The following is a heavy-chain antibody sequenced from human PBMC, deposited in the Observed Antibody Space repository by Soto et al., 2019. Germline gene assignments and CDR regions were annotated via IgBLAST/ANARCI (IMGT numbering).Heavy chain of an antibody. J-gene: IGHJ4*02. Sequence: QVQLVQSGAEVKKPGASVKVSCKVSGYTLTELSMHWVRQAPGKGFEGMGGFDAEVGATSPAQKFQGRVTMSENTSTNTTDMELSSLISEDTAVYYCAADHKRQFVRAAEYGGQGTLVTVSS. CDR2: FDAEVGAT. V-gene: IGHV1-24*01. CDR1: GYTLTELS. CDR3: AADHKRQFVRAAEY. D-gene: IGHD6-6*01.